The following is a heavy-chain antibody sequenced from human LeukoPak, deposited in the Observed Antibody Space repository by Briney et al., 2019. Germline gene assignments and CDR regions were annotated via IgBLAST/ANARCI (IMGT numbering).Heavy chain of an antibody. J-gene: IGHJ4*02. CDR2: ISAYNGNT. V-gene: IGHV1-18*01. CDR1: GYTFTTYG. CDR3: AGDIHEHLGYGSSTSWYNFDY. D-gene: IGHD2-2*02. Sequence: GASVKVSCKASGYTFTTYGISWVRQAPGQGLEWMGWISAYNGNTDYAQKLQGRVTMATDTSTNTAYMELRSLRSDDTAVYYCAGDIHEHLGYGSSTSWYNFDYWGQGTLVTVSS.